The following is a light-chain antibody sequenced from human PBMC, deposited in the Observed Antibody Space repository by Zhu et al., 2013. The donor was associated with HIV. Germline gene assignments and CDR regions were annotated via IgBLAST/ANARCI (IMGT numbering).Light chain of an antibody. J-gene: IGLJ1*01. CDR2: EVS. Sequence: QSALTQPPSASGSPGQSVTISCTGTRSDVGGYNYVSWYQQHPGKAPKLMIYEVSNRPSGVSSRFSGSKSGNTASLTISGLQAEDEADYYCSSYTSSNTYVFGTGTKVTVL. V-gene: IGLV2-14*01. CDR1: RSDVGGYNY. CDR3: SSYTSSNTYV.